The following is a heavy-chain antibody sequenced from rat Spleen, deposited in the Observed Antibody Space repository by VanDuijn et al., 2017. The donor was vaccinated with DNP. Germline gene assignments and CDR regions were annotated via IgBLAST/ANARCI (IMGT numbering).Heavy chain of an antibody. V-gene: IGHV2-19*01. Sequence: QVQLKESGPGLVQPSQTLSLTCTVSGFSLTDYSVHWVRQPPGKGLEWMGRIQSGGSTDYNSALKSRLSISRDTSKSQVFLKMDSLQTEDTAIYYCTRDGGYRVMDAWGQGASVTVSS. CDR2: IQSGGST. J-gene: IGHJ4*01. D-gene: IGHD1-11*01. CDR1: GFSLTDYS. CDR3: TRDGGYRVMDA.